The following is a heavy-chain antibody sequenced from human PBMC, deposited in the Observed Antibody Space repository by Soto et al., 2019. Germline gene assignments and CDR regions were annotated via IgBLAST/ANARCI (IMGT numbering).Heavy chain of an antibody. D-gene: IGHD3-22*01. Sequence: GGSLRLSCAASGFTFSSYGMHWVRQAPGKGLEWVAVISYDGSNKYYADSVKGRFTISRDNSKNTLYLQMNSLRAEDTAVYYCAKEAPGDYYDSSAPNYFDYWGQGTLVTVSS. V-gene: IGHV3-30*18. CDR2: ISYDGSNK. CDR3: AKEAPGDYYDSSAPNYFDY. CDR1: GFTFSSYG. J-gene: IGHJ4*02.